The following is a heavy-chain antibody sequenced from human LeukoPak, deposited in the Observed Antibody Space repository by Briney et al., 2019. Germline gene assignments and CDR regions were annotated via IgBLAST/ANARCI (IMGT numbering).Heavy chain of an antibody. V-gene: IGHV4-59*01. CDR2: IYYSGST. D-gene: IGHD6-13*01. CDR3: ARERGYSSSWYYGAFDI. J-gene: IGHJ3*02. CDR1: GGSISSYY. Sequence: KPSETLSLTCTVSGGSISSYYWSWIRQPPGKGLEWIGYIYYSGSTNYNPSLKSRVTISVDTSKNQFSLKLSSVTAADTAVYYCARERGYSSSWYYGAFDIWGQGTVVTVSS.